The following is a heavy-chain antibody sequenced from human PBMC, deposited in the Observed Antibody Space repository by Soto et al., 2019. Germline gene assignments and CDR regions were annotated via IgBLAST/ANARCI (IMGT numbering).Heavy chain of an antibody. Sequence: GESLKISCKGSGYSFTSYWISWVRQMPGKGLEWMGRIDPSDSYTNFSLSFQGHVTISADKSISTAYLQWSSLKASDTAMYYCARNGCSGGSCYYYYGMDVWGQGTTVTVSS. V-gene: IGHV5-10-1*01. J-gene: IGHJ6*02. CDR1: GYSFTSYW. D-gene: IGHD2-15*01. CDR3: ARNGCSGGSCYYYYGMDV. CDR2: IDPSDSYT.